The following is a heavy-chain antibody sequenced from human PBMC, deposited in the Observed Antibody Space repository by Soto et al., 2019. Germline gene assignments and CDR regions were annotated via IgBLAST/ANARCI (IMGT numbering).Heavy chain of an antibody. CDR2: IYYSGST. CDR3: ARQSVSHNWNDLDWFDP. CDR1: GGSISSSSYY. J-gene: IGHJ5*02. Sequence: SETLSLTCTVSGGSISSSSYYWGWIRQPPGKGLEWIGSIYYSGSTYYNPSLKSRVTISVDTSKNQFSLKLSSVTAADTAVYYCARQSVSHNWNDLDWFDPWGQGTLVTVSS. D-gene: IGHD1-20*01. V-gene: IGHV4-39*01.